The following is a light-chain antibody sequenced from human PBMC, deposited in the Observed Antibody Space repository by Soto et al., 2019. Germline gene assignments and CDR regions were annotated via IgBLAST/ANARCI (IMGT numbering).Light chain of an antibody. CDR3: QQRSNWPT. CDR1: QSVSSY. V-gene: IGKV3-11*01. CDR2: DAS. J-gene: IGKJ2*01. Sequence: EIVLTQSPATLSLSPGERATLSCRASQSVSSYLACYQQQPGQAPRLLIYDASNRAIGIPARFSGSGYGTDFTLTISRLKPEDFAVYYCQQRSNWPTFGQGTKLEIK.